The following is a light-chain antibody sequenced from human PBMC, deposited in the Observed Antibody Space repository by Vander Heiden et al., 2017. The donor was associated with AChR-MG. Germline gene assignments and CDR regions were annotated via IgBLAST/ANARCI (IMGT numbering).Light chain of an antibody. CDR2: SNN. V-gene: IGLV1-47*02. CDR1: SSDIGSNY. CDR3: AAWDDSLSGRWV. Sequence: QSVLTQPPSASGTPGQRVTISCSGSSSDIGSNYVYWYQQLQGTAPKLLIYSNNQRPSGVPDRFSGSKSGTSASLAISGLRSEDEADYYCAAWDDSLSGRWVFGGGTKLTVL. J-gene: IGLJ3*02.